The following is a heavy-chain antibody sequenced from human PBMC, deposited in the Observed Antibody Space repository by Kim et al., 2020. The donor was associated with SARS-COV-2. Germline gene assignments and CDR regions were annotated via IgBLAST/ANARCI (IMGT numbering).Heavy chain of an antibody. D-gene: IGHD3-3*01. V-gene: IGHV4-34*01. Sequence: SETLSLTCAVYGESFSGYYWSWIRQPPGKGLEWIGEINHSGSTNYNPSLKSRATISVDTSKNQFSLKLSSVTAAATAVYYCARDKLRDFHDSIQYWGQGT. J-gene: IGHJ1*01. CDR2: INHSGST. CDR1: GESFSGYY. CDR3: ARDKLRDFHDSIQY.